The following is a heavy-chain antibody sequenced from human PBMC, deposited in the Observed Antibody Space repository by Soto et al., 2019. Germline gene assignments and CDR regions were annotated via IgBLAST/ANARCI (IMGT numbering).Heavy chain of an antibody. CDR3: ANWSYYSDDY. V-gene: IGHV3-53*02. Sequence: EVQLVETGVGLIQPGGSMRLSCAASRFTVSSNYMSWVRQAPGKGLEWVSVIYSGGSTYYADSVKGRFTISRDNSKNALYLQMNSLRAEDTAVYYCANWSYYSDDYWGQGTLVTVSS. D-gene: IGHD1-26*01. CDR1: RFTVSSNY. J-gene: IGHJ4*02. CDR2: IYSGGST.